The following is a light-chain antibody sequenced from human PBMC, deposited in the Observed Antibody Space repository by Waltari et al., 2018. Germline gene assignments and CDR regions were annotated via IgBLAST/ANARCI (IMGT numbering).Light chain of an antibody. CDR2: GAS. V-gene: IGKV3-15*01. CDR3: QQFNTWWT. CDR1: HSIRNN. Sequence: EIVLTQSPATLSVSPGERDTLSCRASHSIRNNLAWYQQKPGQAPRLLIYGASTRATGIPARFSGSGSGTEFTLTISSLQSEDFAVYYCQQFNTWWTFGQGTKVEFK. J-gene: IGKJ1*01.